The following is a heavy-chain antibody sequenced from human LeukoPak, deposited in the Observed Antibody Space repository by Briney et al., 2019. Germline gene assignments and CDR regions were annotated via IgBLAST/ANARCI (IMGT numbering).Heavy chain of an antibody. CDR3: ARVRLWFGEPSHFDY. CDR2: IDPSDSYT. CDR1: GYIFTSYW. V-gene: IGHV5-10-1*01. D-gene: IGHD3-10*01. Sequence: GESLMISCKGSGYIFTSYWISWVRQMPGKGLEWMGRIDPSDSYTNYSPSFQGHVTISADKSISTAYLQWSSLKASDTAMYYCARVRLWFGEPSHFDYWGQGTLVTVSS. J-gene: IGHJ4*02.